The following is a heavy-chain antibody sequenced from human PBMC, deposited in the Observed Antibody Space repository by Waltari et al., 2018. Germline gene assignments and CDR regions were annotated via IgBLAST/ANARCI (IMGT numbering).Heavy chain of an antibody. V-gene: IGHV3-7*01. D-gene: IGHD1-26*01. J-gene: IGHJ6*03. Sequence: EVQLVESGGGVVQPGGSLRLSCAASGFTFSKFWMSWVRQAPGKGLEWVANIKEDGSEEFYVGSVKGRFTISRDNARNSVYLQMHSLRAEDTAVYYCASRESIVGIDYYYYYMDVWGRGTTVTVSS. CDR3: ASRESIVGIDYYYYYMDV. CDR2: IKEDGSEE. CDR1: GFTFSKFW.